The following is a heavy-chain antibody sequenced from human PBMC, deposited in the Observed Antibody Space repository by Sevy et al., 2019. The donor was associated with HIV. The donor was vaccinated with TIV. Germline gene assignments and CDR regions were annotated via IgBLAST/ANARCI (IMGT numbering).Heavy chain of an antibody. CDR2: IRNKANTYAT. Sequence: GGSLRLSCAASGFTFSDSAMHWFRQASGKGLEWVGLIRNKANTYATTYGASVQGRFTISRDDSKNTAYLQMSSLKTEDTAVYYCTRHNYDSSDYNAFDIWGQGTMVTVSS. D-gene: IGHD3-22*01. V-gene: IGHV3-73*01. CDR3: TRHNYDSSDYNAFDI. J-gene: IGHJ3*02. CDR1: GFTFSDSA.